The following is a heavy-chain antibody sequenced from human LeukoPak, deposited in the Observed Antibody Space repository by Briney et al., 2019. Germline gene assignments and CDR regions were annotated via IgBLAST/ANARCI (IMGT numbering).Heavy chain of an antibody. V-gene: IGHV3-21*01. CDR2: ISSSSDYI. Sequence: GGTLILSGSAPAFIFNIYHMNWVRQAPAKGLEWVSFISSSSDYIYYADSVKGRFTISRDNAKNSLYLQMNSLRAEDTAVYYCARVDHFDYWGQGTLVTVSS. CDR3: ARVDHFDY. CDR1: AFIFNIYH. J-gene: IGHJ4*02.